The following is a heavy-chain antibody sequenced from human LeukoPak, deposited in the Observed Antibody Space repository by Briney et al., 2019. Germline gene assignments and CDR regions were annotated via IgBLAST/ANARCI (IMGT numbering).Heavy chain of an antibody. CDR1: GFTFSSYG. D-gene: IGHD3-22*01. CDR3: AKDASVSSGYYYVYDYFDY. V-gene: IGHV3-23*01. J-gene: IGHJ4*02. Sequence: GSLTLSCAASGFTFSSYGMSWVGQAPGKGLEWVSAISGSGGSTYYADSVKGRFTISRDNSKNTLYLQMNSLRAEDTAVYYCAKDASVSSGYYYVYDYFDYWGQGTLVTVSS. CDR2: ISGSGGST.